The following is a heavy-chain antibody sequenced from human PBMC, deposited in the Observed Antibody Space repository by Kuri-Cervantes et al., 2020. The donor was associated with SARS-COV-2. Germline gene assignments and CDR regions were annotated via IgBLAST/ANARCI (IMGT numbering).Heavy chain of an antibody. Sequence: GSLRLSCTVSGGSIGSYYWSWIRQPPGKGLEWIGYIYYSGSTNYNPSLKSRVTISVDTSKNQFSLKLSSVTAADTAVYYCARAGYYFDYWGQGTLVTVSS. CDR2: IYYSGST. J-gene: IGHJ4*02. CDR1: GGSIGSYY. CDR3: ARAGYYFDY. V-gene: IGHV4-59*01.